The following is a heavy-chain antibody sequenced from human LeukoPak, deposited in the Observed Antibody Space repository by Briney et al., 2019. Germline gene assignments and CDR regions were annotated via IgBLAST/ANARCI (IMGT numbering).Heavy chain of an antibody. V-gene: IGHV3-7*02. D-gene: IGHD6-13*01. Sequence: GGSLRLSCVASAFAFSSNWMSWVRQAPGKGLEWVASIKEDGSETYYVDSVKGRFTISRDNAKNSLYLQMNSLRAEDTAVYYCARVGTIAAAGTYDYWGQGTLVAVSS. CDR2: IKEDGSET. J-gene: IGHJ4*02. CDR1: AFAFSSNW. CDR3: ARVGTIAAAGTYDY.